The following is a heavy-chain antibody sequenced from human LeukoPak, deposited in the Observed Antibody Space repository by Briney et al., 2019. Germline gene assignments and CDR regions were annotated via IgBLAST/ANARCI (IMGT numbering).Heavy chain of an antibody. CDR2: IGTAGDT. Sequence: GGSLRLSCAASGFTFSSYDMHWVRQATGKGLEWVSAIGTAGDTYYPGSVKGRFTISRENAKNSLYLQMNSLRAGDTAVYYCARARPDYYDSSGARAAGGAFDIWGQGTMVTVSS. J-gene: IGHJ3*02. CDR1: GFTFSSYD. D-gene: IGHD3-22*01. V-gene: IGHV3-13*01. CDR3: ARARPDYYDSSGARAAGGAFDI.